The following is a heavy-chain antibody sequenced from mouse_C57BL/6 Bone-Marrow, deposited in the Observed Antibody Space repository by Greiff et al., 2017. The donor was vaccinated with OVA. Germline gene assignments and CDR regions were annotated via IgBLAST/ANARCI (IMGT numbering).Heavy chain of an antibody. Sequence: VQVVESGAELMKPGASVKLSCKATGYTFTGYCIAWVKQRPGHGLEWIGEIIPGSGSTNYNEKFKGKATFTADTSSNTAYLQLSRLTTEDSALCYCASPRPTGTLDDWGQGTTLTVSS. CDR1: GYTFTGYC. V-gene: IGHV1-9*01. D-gene: IGHD4-1*02. J-gene: IGHJ2*01. CDR3: ASPRPTGTLDD. CDR2: IIPGSGST.